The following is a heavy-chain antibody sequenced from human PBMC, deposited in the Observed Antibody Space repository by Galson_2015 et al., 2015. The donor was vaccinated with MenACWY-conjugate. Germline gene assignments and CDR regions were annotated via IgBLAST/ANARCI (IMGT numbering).Heavy chain of an antibody. J-gene: IGHJ4*02. CDR3: ARNYYDSSGPSSY. Sequence: SLRLSCAASGFTFSSYSMNWVRQAPGKGLEWVSYISSGSRTIYYADSVKGRFTISRDNAKNPLYLQMNSLRAEDTAVYYCARNYYDSSGPSSYWGQGTLVTVSS. CDR1: GFTFSSYS. D-gene: IGHD3-22*01. V-gene: IGHV3-48*04. CDR2: ISSGSRTI.